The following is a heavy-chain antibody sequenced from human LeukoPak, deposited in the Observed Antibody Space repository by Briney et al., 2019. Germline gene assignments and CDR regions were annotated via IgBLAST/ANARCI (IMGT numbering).Heavy chain of an antibody. CDR2: ISGSGGST. V-gene: IGHV3-23*01. J-gene: IGHJ4*02. CDR3: ARAPHYYGSGSYWNADY. D-gene: IGHD3-10*01. Sequence: GGSLRLSCAASGLTFSRYAMSWVRQAPGKGLEWVSAISGSGGSTYYADSVKGRFTISRDNSKNTLYLQMNSLRAEDTAVYYCARAPHYYGSGSYWNADYWGQGTLVTVSS. CDR1: GLTFSRYA.